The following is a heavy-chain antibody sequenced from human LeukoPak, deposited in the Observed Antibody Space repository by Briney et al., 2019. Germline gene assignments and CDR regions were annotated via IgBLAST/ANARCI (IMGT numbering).Heavy chain of an antibody. Sequence: ASVKVPCKASGSTFTDYYMHWVRQAPGQGLEWMGWINPNSGGTNFAQKFQGRVTMTRDTSISTAYMELSRLRSDDTAVYYCARDEALGYSSGWYGGNDAFDIWGQGTMVTVSS. CDR2: INPNSGGT. J-gene: IGHJ3*02. D-gene: IGHD6-19*01. CDR1: GSTFTDYY. V-gene: IGHV1-2*02. CDR3: ARDEALGYSSGWYGGNDAFDI.